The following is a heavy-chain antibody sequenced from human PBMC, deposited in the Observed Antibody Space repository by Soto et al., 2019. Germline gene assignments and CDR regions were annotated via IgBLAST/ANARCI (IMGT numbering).Heavy chain of an antibody. D-gene: IGHD2-2*01. CDR1: GFTFTSSA. J-gene: IGHJ4*02. CDR3: AADNQLPIPYFDY. CDR2: IVVGSGNT. V-gene: IGHV1-58*01. Sequence: SLKVSCKASGFTFTSSAVQWVRQARGQRLEWIGWIVVGSGNTNYAQKFQERVTITRDMSTSTAYMELSSLRSEDTAVYYCAADNQLPIPYFDYWGQGTLVTVSS.